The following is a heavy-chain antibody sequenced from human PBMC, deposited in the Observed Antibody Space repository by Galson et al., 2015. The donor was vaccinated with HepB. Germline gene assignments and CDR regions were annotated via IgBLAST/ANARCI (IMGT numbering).Heavy chain of an antibody. V-gene: IGHV3-30*18. D-gene: IGHD1-1*01. CDR1: GFTFISYG. J-gene: IGHJ4*02. Sequence: SLRLSCAASGFTFISYGMHWVRQAPGKGLEWVAVISYDGSNKYYADSVKGRFTISRDNSKNTLYLQMNSLRAEDTAVYYCAKGSGTVDYWGQGTLVTVSS. CDR3: AKGSGTVDY. CDR2: ISYDGSNK.